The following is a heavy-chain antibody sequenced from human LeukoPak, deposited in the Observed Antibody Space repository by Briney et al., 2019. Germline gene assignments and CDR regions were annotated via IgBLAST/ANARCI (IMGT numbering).Heavy chain of an antibody. CDR1: GFIFSSHW. Sequence: QPGGSLRLSCAASGFIFSSHWMSWVRQAPGKGLEWVANINLDGNDKNYVDSVKGRFTISRDNAKNSLYLQMNSLRAEDSGMYYCVRSGSYFSKWGQGTLVTVSS. J-gene: IGHJ4*02. CDR3: VRSGSYFSK. D-gene: IGHD1-26*01. V-gene: IGHV3-7*01. CDR2: INLDGNDK.